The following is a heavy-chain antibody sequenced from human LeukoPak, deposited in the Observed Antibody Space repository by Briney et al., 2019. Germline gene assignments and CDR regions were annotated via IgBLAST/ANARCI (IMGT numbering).Heavy chain of an antibody. D-gene: IGHD2-2*01. CDR3: ARVSRDPIVVVPAATVGMDV. J-gene: IGHJ6*02. CDR1: GDSVSSNSAA. V-gene: IGHV6-1*01. Sequence: SQTRSLTCAISGDSVSSNSAAWNWIRQSPSKGLEWLGRTYYRAKGYNDYAVSVKSRITINPDTSRNQFSLQLNSVTPEDTAVYYCARVSRDPIVVVPAATVGMDVWGQGTTVTVSS. CDR2: TYYRAKGYN.